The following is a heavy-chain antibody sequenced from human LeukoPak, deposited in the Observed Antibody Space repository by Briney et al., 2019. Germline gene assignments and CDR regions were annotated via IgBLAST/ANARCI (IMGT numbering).Heavy chain of an antibody. Sequence: PGGSLRLSCAASGFTFSSYWMSWVRQAPGKGLEWVANIKQDGSEKYYVDSVKGRFTISRDDAKNSLYLQMNSLRAEDTAIYYCTRVGYIDEGIDYWGQGTLVTVSS. CDR1: GFTFSSYW. CDR2: IKQDGSEK. V-gene: IGHV3-7*04. J-gene: IGHJ4*02. D-gene: IGHD5-24*01. CDR3: TRVGYIDEGIDY.